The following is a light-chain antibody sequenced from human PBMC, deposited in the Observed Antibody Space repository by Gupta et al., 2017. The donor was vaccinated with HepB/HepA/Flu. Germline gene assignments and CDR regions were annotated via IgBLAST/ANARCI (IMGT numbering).Light chain of an antibody. CDR3: QQHNDWRALT. CDR1: QNVSSN. J-gene: IGKJ4*01. V-gene: IGKV3-15*01. Sequence: DIVMTQSPATLSVSPGETATLSCRASQNVSSNLAWYQQKPGQAPRILMHRVFMRATYTPARCSGSGASRAVSPTTSSLQAEDVAVYYCQQHNDWRALTFGGGTKVEI. CDR2: RVF.